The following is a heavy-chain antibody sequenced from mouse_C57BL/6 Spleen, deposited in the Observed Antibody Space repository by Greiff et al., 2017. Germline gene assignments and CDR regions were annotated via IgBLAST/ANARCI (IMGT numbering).Heavy chain of an antibody. CDR1: GFTFSSYG. J-gene: IGHJ1*03. Sequence: EVTLQESGGDLVKPGGSLKLSCAASGFTFSSYGMSLVRLTPDKRLEWVATISSGGSYTYYPDSVKGRFTISRDNAKNTLYLQMSSLKSEDTAMYYCARHYGSSYNWYFDVWGTGTTVTVSS. D-gene: IGHD1-1*01. CDR2: ISSGGSYT. V-gene: IGHV5-6*01. CDR3: ARHYGSSYNWYFDV.